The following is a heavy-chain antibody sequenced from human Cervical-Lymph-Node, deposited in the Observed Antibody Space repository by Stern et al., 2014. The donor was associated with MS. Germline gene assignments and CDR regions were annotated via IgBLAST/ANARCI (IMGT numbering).Heavy chain of an antibody. CDR2: NYPGGSDT. CDR3: ARHCGFRPGCIDY. J-gene: IGHJ4*02. V-gene: IGHV5-51*01. D-gene: IGHD2-21*01. Sequence: MQLVQSGAEVKKPGESLKISCKGSGYSFPSYWIGWVRQMPGKVLEWMGINYPGGSDTRYRPSFEGQVTISADKAISTSYLQWSSLKASDTAMYFCARHCGFRPGCIDYWGQGTLVTVSS. CDR1: GYSFPSYW.